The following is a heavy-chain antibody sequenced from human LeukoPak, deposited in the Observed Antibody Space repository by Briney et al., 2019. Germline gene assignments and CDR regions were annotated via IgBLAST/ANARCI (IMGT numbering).Heavy chain of an antibody. CDR1: GFTLSSNY. CDR2: IYSGGST. J-gene: IGHJ4*02. V-gene: IGHV3-53*01. CDR3: ARGGIAAAGLDY. Sequence: PVGSLRLSCAASGFTLSSNYMSWVHQAPGGGLEWGSVIYSGGSTYYADSVKGRVTISRDNSKNTPYLQMNSLRAEDTAVYYCARGGIAAAGLDYWGQGSLVTVSS. D-gene: IGHD6-13*01.